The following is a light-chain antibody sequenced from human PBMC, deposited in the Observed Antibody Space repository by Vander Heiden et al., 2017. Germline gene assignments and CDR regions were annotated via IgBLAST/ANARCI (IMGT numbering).Light chain of an antibody. CDR3: QQYGSSPYT. CDR2: ATS. CDR1: QHRGSDY. J-gene: IGKJ2*01. V-gene: IGKV3-20*01. Sequence: EIMLTQSPGTLSFSPGGRATFSFRASQHRGSDYLGWYQQKPGQAPRLLIYATSIRDTGIPDRFSGSKSGTDFTLTISRLEPEDFAVYYCQQYGSSPYTFGQGTKLEIK.